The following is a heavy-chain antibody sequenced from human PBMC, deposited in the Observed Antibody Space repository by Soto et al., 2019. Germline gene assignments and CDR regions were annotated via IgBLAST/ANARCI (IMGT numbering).Heavy chain of an antibody. D-gene: IGHD6-13*01. CDR3: AREGIAAAGTVDY. V-gene: IGHV3-21*01. Sequence: GSLRLSCTASGFTFSSYSMNWVRQAPGKGLEWVSSISSSSSYIYYADSVKGRFTISRDNAKNSLYLQMNSLRAEDTAVYYCAREGIAAAGTVDYWGQGTLVTVSS. CDR2: ISSSSSYI. J-gene: IGHJ4*02. CDR1: GFTFSSYS.